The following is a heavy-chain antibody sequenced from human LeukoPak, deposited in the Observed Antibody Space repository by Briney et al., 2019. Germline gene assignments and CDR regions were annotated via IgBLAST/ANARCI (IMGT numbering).Heavy chain of an antibody. D-gene: IGHD2-21*02. Sequence: PSETLSLTCTVSGGSISTYYWNWIRQPAGKGLEWIGRIYASGTTNYNPSLKSRVTMSLDTSKNHFSLKVTSVTAADTAVYYCARGAYCGGDCYFDYWGQGTLVTVSS. V-gene: IGHV4-4*07. CDR3: ARGAYCGGDCYFDY. CDR1: GGSISTYY. CDR2: IYASGTT. J-gene: IGHJ4*02.